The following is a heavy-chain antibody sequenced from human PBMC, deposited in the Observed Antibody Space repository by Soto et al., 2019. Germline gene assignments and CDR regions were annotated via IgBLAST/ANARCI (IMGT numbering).Heavy chain of an antibody. CDR1: GGSFSGYH. J-gene: IGHJ4*02. CDR2: INHSGST. CDR3: ARGRRTAVTIDY. D-gene: IGHD4-17*01. Sequence: QVQLQQWGAGLLKPSETLSLTCAVYGGSFSGYHWSWIRQPPGKGLEWIGEINHSGSTNYNPSLKSRVTISVDTSKNQFSLKLNSVTAADTAVYYCARGRRTAVTIDYWGQGTLVTVSS. V-gene: IGHV4-34*01.